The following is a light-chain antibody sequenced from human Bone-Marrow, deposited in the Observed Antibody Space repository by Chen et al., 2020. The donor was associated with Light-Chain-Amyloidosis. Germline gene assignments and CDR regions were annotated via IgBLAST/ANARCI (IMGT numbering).Light chain of an antibody. J-gene: IGLJ3*02. CDR1: SGSIATNY. CDR2: EDD. CDR3: QSYQGSSQGV. V-gene: IGLV6-57*01. Sequence: NFMLTQPHSVSESPGKTVIISCTRSSGSIATNYVQWYQQRPGSSPTTLIYEDDQRPSGVPDRFSGSIDRSSNSASLTISGLETEDEADYYCQSYQGSSQGVFGGGTKLTVL.